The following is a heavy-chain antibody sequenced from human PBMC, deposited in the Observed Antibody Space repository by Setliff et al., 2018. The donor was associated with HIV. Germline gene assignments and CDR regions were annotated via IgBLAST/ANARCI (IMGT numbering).Heavy chain of an antibody. Sequence: SETLSLTCAVYGGSFSGYYWSWIRQPPGKGLEWIGEINHSGSTNYNPSLKSRVTVSVDTSKNQFSLKLSSGTAADTAVYYCARRARDSSGYYYSYRHYYYYMDVWGKGTTVTVSS. CDR1: GGSFSGYY. CDR2: INHSGST. V-gene: IGHV4-34*01. J-gene: IGHJ6*03. D-gene: IGHD3-22*01. CDR3: ARRARDSSGYYYSYRHYYYYMDV.